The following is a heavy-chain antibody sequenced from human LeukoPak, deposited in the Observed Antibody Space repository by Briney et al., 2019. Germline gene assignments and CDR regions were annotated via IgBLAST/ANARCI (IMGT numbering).Heavy chain of an antibody. J-gene: IGHJ4*02. D-gene: IGHD3-22*01. CDR2: ISGSGGST. Sequence: GGSLRLSCAASGFTFSIYAMSWVRQAPGKGLEWVSAISGSGGSTYYADSVKGRFTISRDNSKNTLYLQMNSLRAEDTAVYYCAKDRDDYYDSSGLRYWGQGTLVTVSS. CDR3: AKDRDDYYDSSGLRY. CDR1: GFTFSIYA. V-gene: IGHV3-23*01.